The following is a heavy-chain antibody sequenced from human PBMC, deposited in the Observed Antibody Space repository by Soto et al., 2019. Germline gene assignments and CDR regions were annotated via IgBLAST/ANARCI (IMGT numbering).Heavy chain of an antibody. CDR1: GYTFTSYG. CDR2: ISAYNGNT. D-gene: IGHD2-2*01. Sequence: GASVKVSCKASGYTFTSYGISWVRQAPGQGLEWMGWISAYNGNTNYAQKLQGRVTMTTDTSTSTAYMELRSLRSDDTAVYYCAHRPDFIAVPFANNWFDPWGQGVLVTVSS. CDR3: AHRPDFIAVPFANNWFDP. J-gene: IGHJ5*02. V-gene: IGHV1-18*01.